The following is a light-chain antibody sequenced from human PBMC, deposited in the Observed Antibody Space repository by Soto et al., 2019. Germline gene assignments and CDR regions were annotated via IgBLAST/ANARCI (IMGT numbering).Light chain of an antibody. V-gene: IGKV1-33*01. Sequence: IQVTQSPSTLSSSGGDRVTITCRASQNIGSWLAWYQQKPGRAPKLLIYDASNVETGVPSRFSGTGSGTHSSFSISSLKPEDFATYYCQQYDYLVTFGQGTRLEIK. CDR1: QNIGSW. CDR3: QQYDYLVT. J-gene: IGKJ5*01. CDR2: DAS.